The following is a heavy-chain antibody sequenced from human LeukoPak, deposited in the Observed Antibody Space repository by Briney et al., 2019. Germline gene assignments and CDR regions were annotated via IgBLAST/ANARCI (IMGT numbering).Heavy chain of an antibody. CDR1: GFTFSNSA. J-gene: IGHJ3*02. CDR3: ARLAAPDAFDI. D-gene: IGHD6-13*01. CDR2: INNVGSHI. Sequence: PGGSLRLSCAASGFTFSNSAMNWVRQAPGKGLEWVSSINNVGSHIYYADSVKGRFTISRDNAKNSLYLQMNSLRAEDTAVYYCARLAAPDAFDIWGQGTMVTVSS. V-gene: IGHV3-21*01.